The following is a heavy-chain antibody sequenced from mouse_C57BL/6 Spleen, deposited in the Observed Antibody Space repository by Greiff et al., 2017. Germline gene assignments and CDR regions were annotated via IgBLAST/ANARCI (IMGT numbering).Heavy chain of an antibody. CDR3: TSDGYYGYFDY. V-gene: IGHV6-3*01. J-gene: IGHJ2*01. Sequence: EVKLQESGGGLVQPGGSMKLSCVASGFTFSNYWMNWVRQSPEKGLEWVAQIRLKSDNYATHYAESVKGRFTISRDDSKSSVYLQMNNLRAEDTGIYYCTSDGYYGYFDYWGQGTTLTVSS. D-gene: IGHD2-3*01. CDR2: IRLKSDNYAT. CDR1: GFTFSNYW.